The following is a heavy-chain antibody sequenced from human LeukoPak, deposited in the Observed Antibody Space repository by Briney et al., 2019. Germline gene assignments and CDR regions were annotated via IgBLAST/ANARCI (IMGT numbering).Heavy chain of an antibody. Sequence: GASVKVSCKTSGYTFTDYYMHWVRQAPGQGLEWMGWINPNSGGTNYAQRFQGRVTMTRDTSISTAYMELSRLRSDDTAVYYCARDTELAVSGTFALHPKFDYWGQGALVTVSS. J-gene: IGHJ4*02. CDR1: GYTFTDYY. CDR3: ARDTELAVSGTFALHPKFDY. CDR2: INPNSGGT. D-gene: IGHD6-19*01. V-gene: IGHV1-2*02.